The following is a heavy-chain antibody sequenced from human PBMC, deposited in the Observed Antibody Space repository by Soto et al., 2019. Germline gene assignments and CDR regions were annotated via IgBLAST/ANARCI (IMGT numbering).Heavy chain of an antibody. V-gene: IGHV3-21*01. CDR1: GFTFSSYS. D-gene: IGHD5-12*01. CDR2: ISSSSSYI. Sequence: GGSLRLCCAASGFTFSSYSMNWVRQAPGKGLEWVSSISSSSSYIYYADSVKGRFTISRDNAKNSLYLQMNSPRAEDTAVYYCASSYSGYDGGYDYWGQGTLVTVSS. J-gene: IGHJ4*02. CDR3: ASSYSGYDGGYDY.